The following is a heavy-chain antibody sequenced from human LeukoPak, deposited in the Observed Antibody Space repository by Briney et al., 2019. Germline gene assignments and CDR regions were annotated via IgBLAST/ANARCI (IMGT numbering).Heavy chain of an antibody. V-gene: IGHV4-34*01. CDR1: GGSISSYY. CDR3: ARVPRITMVRGVQYFDY. D-gene: IGHD3-10*01. J-gene: IGHJ4*02. Sequence: SETLSLTCTVSGGSISSYYWNWIRQPPGKGLEWIGEINHSGSTNYNPSLKSRVTISVDTSKNQFSLKLSSVTAADTAVYYCARVPRITMVRGVQYFDYWGQGTLVTVSS. CDR2: INHSGST.